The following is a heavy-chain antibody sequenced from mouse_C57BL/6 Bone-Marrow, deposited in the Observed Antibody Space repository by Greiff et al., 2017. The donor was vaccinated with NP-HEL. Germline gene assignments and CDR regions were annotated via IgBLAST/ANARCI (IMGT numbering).Heavy chain of an antibody. J-gene: IGHJ3*01. V-gene: IGHV1-69*01. Sequence: QVQLKQPGAELVMPGASVKLSCKASGYTFTSYWMHWVKQRPGQGLEWIAEIDPSDSYTNYNQKFKGKSTLTVDKSSSTAYMQLSSLTSEDSAVYYCAREGYSNYGGAYWGQGTLVTVSA. CDR1: GYTFTSYW. D-gene: IGHD2-5*01. CDR2: IDPSDSYT. CDR3: AREGYSNYGGAY.